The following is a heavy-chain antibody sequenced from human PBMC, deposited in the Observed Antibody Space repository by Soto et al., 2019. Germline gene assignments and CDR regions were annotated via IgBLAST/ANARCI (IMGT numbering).Heavy chain of an antibody. D-gene: IGHD2-2*01. J-gene: IGHJ6*02. Sequence: EVQLVESGGGLVKPGGSLRLSCAASGFTFSNAWMSWVRQAPGKGLEWVGRIKSKTDGGTTDYAAPVKGRFTISRDDSKNTLYLQMNSLHTEDTAVYYCTTDTCSSTSGYYYYYYGMDVWGQGTTVTVSS. CDR1: GFTFSNAW. V-gene: IGHV3-15*01. CDR3: TTDTCSSTSGYYYYYYGMDV. CDR2: IKSKTDGGTT.